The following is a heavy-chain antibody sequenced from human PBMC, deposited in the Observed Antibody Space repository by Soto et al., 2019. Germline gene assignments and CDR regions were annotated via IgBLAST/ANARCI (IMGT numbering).Heavy chain of an antibody. J-gene: IGHJ6*02. D-gene: IGHD4-17*01. V-gene: IGHV3-33*01. CDR3: ARDGYGDSLPNYYYYYYGMAV. Sequence: GGSLRLSCAASGFTFSSYGMYWVRQAPGKGLEWVAVIWYDGSNKYYADSVKGRFTISRDNSKNTLYLQMNSLRAEDTAVYYCARDGYGDSLPNYYYYYYGMAVWGQGTTVTVSS. CDR1: GFTFSSYG. CDR2: IWYDGSNK.